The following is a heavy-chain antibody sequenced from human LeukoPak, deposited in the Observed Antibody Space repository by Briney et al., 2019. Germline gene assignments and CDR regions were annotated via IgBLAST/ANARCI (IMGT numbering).Heavy chain of an antibody. CDR3: AKDRTVLYYFDY. CDR2: KSYDGSNT. J-gene: IGHJ4*02. CDR1: GFTFSSYA. V-gene: IGHV3-30*18. D-gene: IGHD4-17*01. Sequence: GGSLRLSCAASGFTFSSYAMHWVRQAPGKGLEWVAVKSYDGSNTYYAHSVRGRFTISRDNSKNTLYMQMNSLRGEDTAVYYCAKDRTVLYYFDYWGQGTLVTVSS.